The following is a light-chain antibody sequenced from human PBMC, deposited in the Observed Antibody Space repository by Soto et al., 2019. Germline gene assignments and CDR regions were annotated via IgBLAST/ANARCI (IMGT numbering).Light chain of an antibody. Sequence: QSVLTQPASVSGSPGQSITISCTGSSSDIGAYNYVSWYRQVPGKAPKLMINDVNNRPPGVSSRFSGSKSGNTASLTISGLQAEDEADYYCASYTSHTTLIFGGGTKLTVL. CDR1: SSDIGAYNY. CDR3: ASYTSHTTLI. V-gene: IGLV2-14*01. J-gene: IGLJ2*01. CDR2: DVN.